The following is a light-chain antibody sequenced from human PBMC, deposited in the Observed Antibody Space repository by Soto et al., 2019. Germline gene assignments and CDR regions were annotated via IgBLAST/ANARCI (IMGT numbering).Light chain of an antibody. Sequence: QSALTQPASVSGSPGQSITISCTGTTSDVGGYKYVSWYQQYPGKAPKLMIYEVSNRPSGVSNRFSGSKSGNTASLTISGLQAEDEADYYCSSYTSINNQRVFGGGTKLTVL. J-gene: IGLJ3*02. V-gene: IGLV2-14*01. CDR2: EVS. CDR1: TSDVGGYKY. CDR3: SSYTSINNQRV.